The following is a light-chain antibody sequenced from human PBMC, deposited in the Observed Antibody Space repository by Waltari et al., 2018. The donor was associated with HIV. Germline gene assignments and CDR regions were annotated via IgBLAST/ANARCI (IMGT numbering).Light chain of an antibody. CDR3: QQTFSPPRT. Sequence: DINMTQSPSYLYASVGDRVTITCLASQNIINYLNWYHQTPGKSPKLLIFHPSALQNGVSSRFSGSGSGTEFTLSIAGLLPDDFGTYSCQQTFSPPRTFGPGT. J-gene: IGKJ3*01. CDR2: HPS. CDR1: QNIINY. V-gene: IGKV1-39*01.